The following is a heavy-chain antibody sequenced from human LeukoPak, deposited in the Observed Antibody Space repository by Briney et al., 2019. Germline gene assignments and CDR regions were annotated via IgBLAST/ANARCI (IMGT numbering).Heavy chain of an antibody. CDR3: ARAGAMITFGGVIPFPFDY. V-gene: IGHV3-20*04. D-gene: IGHD3-16*02. CDR1: GFTFDDYG. Sequence: GGSLRLSCAASGFTFDDYGMKWVRQAPGKGLEWVSGINWNGGSTSYADSVKGRFTISRDNPKNSLYLQMNSLRAEDTALYYCARAGAMITFGGVIPFPFDYWGQGTLVTVSS. CDR2: INWNGGST. J-gene: IGHJ4*02.